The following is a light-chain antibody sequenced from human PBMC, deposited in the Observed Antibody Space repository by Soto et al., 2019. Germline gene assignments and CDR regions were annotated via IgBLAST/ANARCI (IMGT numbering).Light chain of an antibody. CDR1: SSDVGTYNL. Sequence: QSALTQPASVSGSPGQSITISCTGTSSDVGTYNLVSWYQQHPGKAPKLMIYEGSKRPSGVSNRFSGSKSGNTASLTISGLQAEDDAHYYCCSYAGSGTYVFGSGTKLTVL. V-gene: IGLV2-23*01. J-gene: IGLJ1*01. CDR3: CSYAGSGTYV. CDR2: EGS.